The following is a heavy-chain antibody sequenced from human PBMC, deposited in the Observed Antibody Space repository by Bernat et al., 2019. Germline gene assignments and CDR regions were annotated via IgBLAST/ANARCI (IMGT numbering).Heavy chain of an antibody. V-gene: IGHV3-30*01. Sequence: QVHLVESGGGVVQPGRSLRLSCAASGFTISDYEMHWVRQAPGKGLEWVAVMSYNENNKYYADSVKGRFTLSRDKSKNMLYLQMDSLRAEDTAVYYCSSESAPIEFDYWGQGTLVTVSS. CDR3: SSESAPIEFDY. J-gene: IGHJ4*02. CDR2: MSYNENNK. CDR1: GFTISDYE.